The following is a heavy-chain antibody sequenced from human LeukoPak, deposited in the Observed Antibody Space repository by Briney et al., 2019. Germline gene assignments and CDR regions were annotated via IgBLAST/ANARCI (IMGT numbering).Heavy chain of an antibody. J-gene: IGHJ4*02. CDR3: ARSPRGRDTSTFDN. D-gene: IGHD2/OR15-2a*01. CDR1: GGSISSYY. CDR2: VFDSGSS. V-gene: IGHV4-59*01. Sequence: SETLSLTCTVSGGSISSYYWGRIRQPPGKGLEWIGYVFDSGSSNYNPSLKSRVTILVDTSKNQLSLKLSSVTAADTAVYYCARSPRGRDTSTFDNWGQGTLVTVSS.